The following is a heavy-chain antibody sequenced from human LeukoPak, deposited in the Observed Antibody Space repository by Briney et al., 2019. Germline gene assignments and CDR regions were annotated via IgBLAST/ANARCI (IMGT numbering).Heavy chain of an antibody. Sequence: GGSLGLSCAASGFTFSSYSMNWVRQAPGKGLEWVAYITGSGNIYYADSVKGRFTISRDNAKKSLYLQINRLRAEDTAVYFCARVDVALGYYFYYYMDVWGKGTSVTVSS. D-gene: IGHD7-27*01. CDR1: GFTFSSYS. CDR2: ITGSGNI. J-gene: IGHJ6*03. CDR3: ARVDVALGYYFYYYMDV. V-gene: IGHV3-48*01.